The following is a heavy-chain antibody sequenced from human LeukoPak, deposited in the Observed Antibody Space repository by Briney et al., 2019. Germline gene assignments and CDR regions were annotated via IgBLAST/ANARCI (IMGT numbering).Heavy chain of an antibody. CDR1: GYTFTSYA. V-gene: IGHV1-3*03. CDR3: ARGGSYFTYYYMDV. CDR2: INAGNGNT. D-gene: IGHD1-26*01. J-gene: IGHJ6*03. Sequence: ASVKVSCKASGYTFTSYAMHWVRQAPGQRLEWMGWINAGNGNTKYSQEFQGRVTITRDTSASTAYMELSSLRSEDMAVYYCARGGSYFTYYYMDVWGKGTTVTVSS.